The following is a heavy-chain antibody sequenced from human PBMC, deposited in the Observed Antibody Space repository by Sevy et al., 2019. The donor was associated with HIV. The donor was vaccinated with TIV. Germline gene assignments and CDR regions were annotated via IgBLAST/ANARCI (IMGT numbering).Heavy chain of an antibody. Sequence: GGSLRLSCAASGFTFSDYYMSWIRQAPGKGLEWVANIKLDGSEKYYVDSVKGRFTISRDNAKNSLYLQMNSLRAEDTALYYCARDCSSTSCLWGLDVWGQGTTVTVSS. J-gene: IGHJ6*02. D-gene: IGHD2-2*01. CDR3: ARDCSSTSCLWGLDV. CDR2: IKLDGSEK. V-gene: IGHV3-7*03. CDR1: GFTFSDYY.